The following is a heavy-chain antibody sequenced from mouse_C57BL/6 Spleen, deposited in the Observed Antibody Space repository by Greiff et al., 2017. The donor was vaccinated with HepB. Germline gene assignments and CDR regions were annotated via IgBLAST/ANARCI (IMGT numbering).Heavy chain of an antibody. J-gene: IGHJ2*01. D-gene: IGHD1-1*01. CDR1: GYTFTSYW. CDR3: RRHGFDY. CDR2: IDPSDSYT. V-gene: IGHV1-50*01. Sequence: QVQLQQPGAELVKPGASVKLSCKASGYTFTSYWMQWVKQRPAQGLEWIGVIDPSDSYTNYNQKFKGKATLTVDTSSSTAYMQLSSLTSEDSAVYCCRRHGFDYWGQGTTLTVSS.